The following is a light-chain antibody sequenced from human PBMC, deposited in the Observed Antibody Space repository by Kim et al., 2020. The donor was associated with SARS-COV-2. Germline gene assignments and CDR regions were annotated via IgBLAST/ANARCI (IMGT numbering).Light chain of an antibody. Sequence: EIVMTQSPATLSVSPGERATLSCRASQSVSSNLARYQQKPGQAPRLLIYGASTRATGIPARFSGSGSGTEFTLTISSLQSEDFAVYYCQQYNNWPPLTFGGGTKVYIK. CDR3: QQYNNWPPLT. V-gene: IGKV3-15*01. CDR1: QSVSSN. CDR2: GAS. J-gene: IGKJ4*01.